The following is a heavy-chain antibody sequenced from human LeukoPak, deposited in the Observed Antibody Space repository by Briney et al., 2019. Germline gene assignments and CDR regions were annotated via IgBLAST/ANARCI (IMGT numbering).Heavy chain of an antibody. V-gene: IGHV1-69*13. CDR1: GGTFSSYA. CDR3: ARGADVDTAMVRGGYYFDY. Sequence: SVKVSCKASGGTFSSYAISWVRQAPGQGLEWMGGIIPIFGTANYAQKFQGRVTITADESTSTAYMELSSLRSEDTAVYYCARGADVDTAMVRGGYYFDYWGQETLVTVSS. CDR2: IIPIFGTA. D-gene: IGHD5-18*01. J-gene: IGHJ4*02.